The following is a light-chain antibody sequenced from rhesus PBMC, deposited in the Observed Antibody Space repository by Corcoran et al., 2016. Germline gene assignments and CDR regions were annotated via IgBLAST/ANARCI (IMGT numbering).Light chain of an antibody. CDR3: QQYTYWNT. Sequence: ETVVTQSPAILSLSPGERATLSCRASQSVGRNLAWYQQKPGQAPKLPIYEASTRATGIPDRVSGSGSGTEFTLTISSLEPEDVGVYSCQQYTYWNTFGPGTNLDIK. CDR1: QSVGRN. V-gene: IGKV3-42*02. J-gene: IGKJ3*01. CDR2: EAS.